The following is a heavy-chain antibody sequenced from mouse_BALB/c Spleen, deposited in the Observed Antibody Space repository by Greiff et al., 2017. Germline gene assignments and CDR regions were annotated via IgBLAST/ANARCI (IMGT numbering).Heavy chain of an antibody. Sequence: EVKLQESGGDLVKPGGSLKLSCAASGFTFSSYGMSWVRQTPDKRLEWVATISSGGSYTYYPDSVKGRFTISRDNAKNTLYLQMSSLKSEDTAMYYCARFDSSGYVYFDYWGQGTTLTVSS. J-gene: IGHJ2*01. CDR1: GFTFSSYG. CDR3: ARFDSSGYVYFDY. CDR2: ISSGGSYT. V-gene: IGHV5-6*01. D-gene: IGHD3-2*01.